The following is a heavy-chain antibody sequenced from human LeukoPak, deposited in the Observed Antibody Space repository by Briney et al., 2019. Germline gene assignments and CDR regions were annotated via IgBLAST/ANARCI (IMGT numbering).Heavy chain of an antibody. V-gene: IGHV7-4-1*02. CDR2: INTNTGNP. J-gene: IGHJ5*02. Sequence: ASVKVSCKASGYTFTSYAMNWVRQAPGQGLEWMGWINTNTGNPTYAQGFTGRFVFSLDTSVSTACLQISSLKAEDTAVYYCARDEIECSSTSCYSFLRWFDPWGQGTLVTVSS. CDR1: GYTFTSYA. CDR3: ARDEIECSSTSCYSFLRWFDP. D-gene: IGHD2-2*01.